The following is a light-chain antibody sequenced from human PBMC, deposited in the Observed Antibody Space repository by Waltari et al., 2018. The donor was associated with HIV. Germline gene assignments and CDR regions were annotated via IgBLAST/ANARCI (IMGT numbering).Light chain of an antibody. CDR1: SRDIGGYNY. V-gene: IGLV2-14*01. J-gene: IGLJ1*01. Sequence: QTALTQPASVSGSPGQSITLSCTGTSRDIGGYNYVSWYQQHPGKAPQLMIYEVTNRPPGVSERFSGSKSGYTASLTISGLQGEDEATYYCSSYTSGRSLYVFGPGTKVTVL. CDR3: SSYTSGRSLYV. CDR2: EVT.